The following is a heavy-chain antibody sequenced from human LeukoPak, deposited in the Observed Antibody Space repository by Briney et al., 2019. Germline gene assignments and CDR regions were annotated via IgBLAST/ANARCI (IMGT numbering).Heavy chain of an antibody. D-gene: IGHD6-13*01. CDR2: IYTSGST. CDR3: ARGLAAAAHDY. V-gene: IGHV4-61*02. Sequence: SQTLSLTCTVSGGSISSGSYYWSWIRQPAGKGLEWIGRIYTSGSTNYNPSLKSRVTISVDTSKNQFSLKLSSVTAADTTVYYCARGLAAAAHDYWGQGTLVTVSS. CDR1: GGSISSGSYY. J-gene: IGHJ4*02.